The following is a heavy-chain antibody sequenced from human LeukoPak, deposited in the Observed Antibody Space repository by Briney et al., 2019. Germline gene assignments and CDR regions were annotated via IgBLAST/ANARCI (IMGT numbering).Heavy chain of an antibody. V-gene: IGHV3-23*01. Sequence: PGGSLRLSCAASGFTFSSYAMSWVRQAPGKGLEWVSAISGSGGSTYYADSVKGRFTISRDNSKNTLYLQMNSLRAEDTAVYYCAKAVAAAYQNLVDYWGQGTPVTVSS. J-gene: IGHJ4*02. CDR3: AKAVAAAYQNLVDY. CDR2: ISGSGGST. CDR1: GFTFSSYA. D-gene: IGHD2-2*01.